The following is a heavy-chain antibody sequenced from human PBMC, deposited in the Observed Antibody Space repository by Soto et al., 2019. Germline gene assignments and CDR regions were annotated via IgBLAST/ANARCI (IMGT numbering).Heavy chain of an antibody. CDR2: ISGSGGST. CDR1: GFTFSSYA. D-gene: IGHD3-3*01. CDR3: AKVPDYDFWSGLNYYGMDV. V-gene: IGHV3-23*01. J-gene: IGHJ6*02. Sequence: GGSLRLSCAASGFTFSSYAMSWVRQAPGKGLEWVSAISGSGGSTYYADSVKGRFTISRDNSKNTLYLQMNSLRAEDTAVYYCAKVPDYDFWSGLNYYGMDVWGQGTTVTVSS.